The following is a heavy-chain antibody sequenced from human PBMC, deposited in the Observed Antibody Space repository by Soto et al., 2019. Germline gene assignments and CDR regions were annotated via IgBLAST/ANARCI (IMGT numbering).Heavy chain of an antibody. J-gene: IGHJ3*02. D-gene: IGHD1-1*01. CDR2: MSHSGGT. CDR3: ARVERGTVTTVVDAFDI. V-gene: IGHV4-34*01. Sequence: QVQLQQWGAGLLKPSETLSLTCAVYGGFVSSGSYYWSWIRQPPGKGLEWIGEMSHSGGTHFNPSHKGRVTISVDTSKNQFSLKMSSVTAADTALYYCARVERGTVTTVVDAFDIWRPGTMVTVSS. CDR1: GGFVSSGSYY.